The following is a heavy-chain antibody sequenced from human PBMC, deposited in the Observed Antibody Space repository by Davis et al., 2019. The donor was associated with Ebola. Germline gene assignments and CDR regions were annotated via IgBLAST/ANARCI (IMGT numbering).Heavy chain of an antibody. D-gene: IGHD6-19*01. J-gene: IGHJ4*02. CDR3: ARVRWKQWLEIDY. V-gene: IGHV1-69*13. Sequence: SVKVSCKASGGTFSSYTISWVRQAPGQGLEWMGGIIPIFGTANYAQKFQGRVTITADESTSTAYMELSSLRSEDTAVYYCARVRWKQWLEIDYWGQGTQVTVSS. CDR1: GGTFSSYT. CDR2: IIPIFGTA.